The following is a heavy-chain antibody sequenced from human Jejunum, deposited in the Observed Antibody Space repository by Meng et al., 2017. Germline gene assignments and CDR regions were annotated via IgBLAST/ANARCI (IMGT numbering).Heavy chain of an antibody. CDR2: INGDGSDT. CDR3: ARGSIGVADKGDY. V-gene: IGHV3-74*01. J-gene: IGHJ4*02. D-gene: IGHD6-19*01. Sequence: GESLKISCEASGFSFRDYWMQWVRQPPGKGLVWVSRINGDGSDTSHADSVKGRFTISRDNAKNTLYLQMNSLRAEDTAVYYCARGSIGVADKGDYWGQGTLVTVSS. CDR1: GFSFRDYW.